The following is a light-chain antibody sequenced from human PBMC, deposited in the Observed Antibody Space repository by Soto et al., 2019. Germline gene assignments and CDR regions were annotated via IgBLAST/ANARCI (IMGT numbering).Light chain of an antibody. Sequence: DIQMTQSPATLSASVGDRVTITCRASQSISSWLAWYQQKLGKAPKLLIYDASNLETGVPSRFSGSGSGTDFTFTISSLQPEDIATYYCQQYSHLITFGQGTRLEI. CDR1: QSISSW. CDR2: DAS. V-gene: IGKV1-5*01. J-gene: IGKJ5*01. CDR3: QQYSHLIT.